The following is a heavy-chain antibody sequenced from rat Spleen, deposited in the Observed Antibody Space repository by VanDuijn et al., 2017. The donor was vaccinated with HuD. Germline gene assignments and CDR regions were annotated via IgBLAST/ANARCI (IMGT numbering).Heavy chain of an antibody. V-gene: IGHV5-20*01. Sequence: EVHLVESGGDLVQPGRSLILSCAASGFTFSDYYMAWVRQAPTKGLEWVASISYDGGHTYYRDSVKGRFTISRDNAKSSLYLQMDSLRSEDTSTYYCAKDIRYFDYWGQGVMVTVSS. CDR1: GFTFSDYY. J-gene: IGHJ2*01. CDR2: ISYDGGHT. D-gene: IGHD1-7*01. CDR3: AKDIRYFDY.